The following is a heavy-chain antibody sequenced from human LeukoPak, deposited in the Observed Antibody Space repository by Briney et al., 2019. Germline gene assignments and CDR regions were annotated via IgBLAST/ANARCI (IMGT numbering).Heavy chain of an antibody. CDR1: GFTFSRYS. V-gene: IGHV3-48*04. CDR2: ISSSSSTI. D-gene: IGHD3-3*01. Sequence: PGGSLRLSCAASGFTFSRYSMNWVRQAPGKGLEWVSYISSSSSTIYYADSVKGRFTISRDNAKNSLYLQMNSLRAEDTAVYYCARDQRFLEHLYYYYMDVWGKGTTVTVSS. J-gene: IGHJ6*03. CDR3: ARDQRFLEHLYYYYMDV.